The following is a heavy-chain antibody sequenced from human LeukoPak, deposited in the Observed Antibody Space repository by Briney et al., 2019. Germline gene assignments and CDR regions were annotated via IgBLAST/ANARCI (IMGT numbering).Heavy chain of an antibody. J-gene: IGHJ5*02. V-gene: IGHV4-39*07. CDR1: GGSISSSSYY. Sequence: PSETLSLTCTVSGGSISSSSYYWGWIRQPPGKGLEWIGSIYYSGSTYYNPSLKSRVTISVDTSKNQFSLKLSSVTAADTAVYYCARNDGSGSYYDNWFDPWGQGTLVTVSS. CDR3: ARNDGSGSYYDNWFDP. CDR2: IYYSGST. D-gene: IGHD3-10*01.